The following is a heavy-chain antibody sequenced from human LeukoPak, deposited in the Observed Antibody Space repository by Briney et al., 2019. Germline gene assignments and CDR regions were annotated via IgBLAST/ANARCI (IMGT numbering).Heavy chain of an antibody. CDR2: ISYDGSNK. CDR1: GFTFSSYG. CDR3: AKDLRGCSGGSCYSWYYYYGMDV. V-gene: IGHV3-30*18. D-gene: IGHD2-15*01. J-gene: IGHJ6*02. Sequence: GRSLRLSCAASGFTFSSYGMHWVRQAPGKGLEWVAVISYDGSNKYYADSVKGRFTISRDNSKNTLYLQMNSLRAEDTAVYYCAKDLRGCSGGSCYSWYYYYGMDVWGQGTTVTVSS.